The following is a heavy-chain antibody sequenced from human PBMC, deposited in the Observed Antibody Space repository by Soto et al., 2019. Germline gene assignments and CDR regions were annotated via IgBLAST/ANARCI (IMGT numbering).Heavy chain of an antibody. V-gene: IGHV3-7*02. D-gene: IGHD6-6*01. CDR2: IKEDGSEK. Sequence: PGGSLRLSCAASGFTFSNHWMGWVRQAPGKGLEWVANIKEDGSEKYYVDSVKGRFIVSRDNAKNSLYLEMNSLRVEDTAVYYCARGEYSSPTPPDDWGQGTLVTVSS. CDR3: ARGEYSSPTPPDD. CDR1: GFTFSNHW. J-gene: IGHJ4*02.